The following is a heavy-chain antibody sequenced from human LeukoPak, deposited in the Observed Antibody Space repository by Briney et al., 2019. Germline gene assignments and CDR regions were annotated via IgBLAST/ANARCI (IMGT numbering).Heavy chain of an antibody. Sequence: GASVNVSCKASQGIFSSYAISWVGQAPGQGLEGLGGIIPIFGTGNHAQKSHGRVTITADETTGTAYVELSSLRSEDTAVYYCARDDSSGYSLLGYWGQGTLVNVSS. D-gene: IGHD3-22*01. CDR3: ARDDSSGYSLLGY. CDR2: IIPIFGTG. CDR1: QGIFSSYA. J-gene: IGHJ4*02. V-gene: IGHV1-69*13.